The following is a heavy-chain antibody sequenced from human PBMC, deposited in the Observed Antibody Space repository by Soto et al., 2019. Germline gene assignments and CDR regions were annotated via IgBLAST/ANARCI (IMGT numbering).Heavy chain of an antibody. CDR1: GGSISSYY. CDR2: IYYSGST. D-gene: IGHD1-1*01. V-gene: IGHV4-59*08. CDR3: ASLPPPGLTNNGYYFDY. Sequence: SETLSLTCTVSGGSISSYYWSWIRQPPGKGLEWIGYIYYSGSTNYNPSLKSRVTISVDTSKNQFSLKLSSVTAADTAVYYCASLPPPGLTNNGYYFDYWGQGTLVTVSS. J-gene: IGHJ4*02.